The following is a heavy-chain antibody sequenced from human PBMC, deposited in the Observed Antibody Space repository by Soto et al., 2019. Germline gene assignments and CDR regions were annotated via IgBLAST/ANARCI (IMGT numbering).Heavy chain of an antibody. CDR2: IYYSGST. V-gene: IGHV4-31*03. CDR3: ARDHYGSGSYFPVNWFDP. J-gene: IGHJ5*02. Sequence: SETLSLTCTVSGGSISSGGYYWSWIRQHPGKGLEWIGYIYYSGSTYYNPSLKSRVTISVDTSKNQFSLKLSSVTAADTAVYYCARDHYGSGSYFPVNWFDPWGQGTLVTVSS. D-gene: IGHD3-10*01. CDR1: GGSISSGGYY.